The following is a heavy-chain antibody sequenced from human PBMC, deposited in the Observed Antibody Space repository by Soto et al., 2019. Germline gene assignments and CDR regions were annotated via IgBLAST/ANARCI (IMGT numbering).Heavy chain of an antibody. CDR1: GGTFSSYA. D-gene: IGHD5-12*01. V-gene: IGHV1-69*01. J-gene: IGHJ6*04. Sequence: QVQLVQSGAEVKKPGSSVKVSCKASGGTFSSYAISWVRQAPGQGLEWMGGILPIFGTANYAQKLQGRVTMTAEESTSTAYMELSRLRSEDTAVYYCARPGVWEMATIMGADPSPRDYYYGMDVWGKGTTVTFSA. CDR3: ARPGVWEMATIMGADPSPRDYYYGMDV. CDR2: ILPIFGTA.